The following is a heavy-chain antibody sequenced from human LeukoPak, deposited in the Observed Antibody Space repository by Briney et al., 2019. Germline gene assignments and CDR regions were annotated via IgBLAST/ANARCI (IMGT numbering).Heavy chain of an antibody. V-gene: IGHV3-33*01. CDR3: ARVPGYSSSWYFDY. J-gene: IGHJ4*02. Sequence: GGSLRLSCAASGFTFSSYGMHWVRQAPGKGPEWVGVIWYDGSNKYYADSVKGRFTISRDNSKNTLYLQMNSLRAEDTAVYYCARVPGYSSSWYFDYWGQGTLVTVSS. D-gene: IGHD6-13*01. CDR2: IWYDGSNK. CDR1: GFTFSSYG.